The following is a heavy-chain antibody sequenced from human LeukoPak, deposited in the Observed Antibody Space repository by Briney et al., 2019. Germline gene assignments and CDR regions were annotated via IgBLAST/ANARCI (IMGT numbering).Heavy chain of an antibody. Sequence: SETLSLTCTVSGGSISSSSYYWGWIRQPPGKGLEWIGSIYYSGSTYYSPSLKSRVTISVDTSKNQFSLKLSSVTAADTAVYYCARRDTASDAFDIWGQGTMVTVSS. D-gene: IGHD5-18*01. J-gene: IGHJ3*02. CDR2: IYYSGST. V-gene: IGHV4-39*01. CDR3: ARRDTASDAFDI. CDR1: GGSISSSSYY.